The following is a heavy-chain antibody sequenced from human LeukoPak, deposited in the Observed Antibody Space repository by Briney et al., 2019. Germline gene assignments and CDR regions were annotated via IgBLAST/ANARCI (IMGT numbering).Heavy chain of an antibody. CDR3: TTASDYGDYSFFDY. V-gene: IGHV3-15*01. CDR1: GFTFSNAW. CDR2: IKSKTDGGTT. D-gene: IGHD4-17*01. J-gene: IGHJ4*02. Sequence: GGSLRLSCAASGFTFSNAWMSWVRQAPGKGLEWVGRIKSKTDGGTTDYAAPVKGRFTISRDDSKNTPYLQMNSLKTEDTAVYYCTTASDYGDYSFFDYWGQGTLVTVSS.